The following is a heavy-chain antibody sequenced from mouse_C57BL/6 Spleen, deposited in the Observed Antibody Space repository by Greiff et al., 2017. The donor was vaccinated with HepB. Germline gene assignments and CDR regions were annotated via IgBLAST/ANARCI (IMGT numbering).Heavy chain of an antibody. V-gene: IGHV5-15*01. CDR1: GFTFSDYG. CDR3: AIGDYDY. CDR2: ISNLAYSI. Sequence: EVNVVESGGGLVQPGGSLKLSCAASGFTFSDYGMAWVRQAPRKGPDWVAFISNLAYSIYFADTVTGRFTISRENAKNTLYLEMSSLRSEDTAMYYCAIGDYDYWGQGTLVTVSA. J-gene: IGHJ3*01. D-gene: IGHD2-4*01.